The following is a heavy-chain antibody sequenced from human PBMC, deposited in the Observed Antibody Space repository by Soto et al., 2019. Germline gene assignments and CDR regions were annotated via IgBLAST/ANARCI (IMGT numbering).Heavy chain of an antibody. J-gene: IGHJ6*02. CDR1: GGSFSGYY. D-gene: IGHD3-10*01. V-gene: IGHV4-34*01. Sequence: SETLSLTCAVYGGSFSGYYWSWIRQPPGKWLEWIGEINHSGSTNYNPSLKSRVTISVDTSKNQFSLKLSSVTAADTAVYYCARVRRLRVIITRYYYYGMDVWGQGXTVTVYS. CDR3: ARVRRLRVIITRYYYYGMDV. CDR2: INHSGST.